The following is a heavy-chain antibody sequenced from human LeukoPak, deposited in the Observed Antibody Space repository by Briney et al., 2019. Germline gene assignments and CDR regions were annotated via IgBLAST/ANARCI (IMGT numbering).Heavy chain of an antibody. J-gene: IGHJ6*03. CDR2: IYSGGST. Sequence: GGSLRLSCAASGFTVSSNYMSWVRQAPGKGLEWVSVIYSGGSTYYADSVKGRFTISRDNSKNTLYLQMNSLRAEDTAVYYCAGDLYASVGSYYYYYMDVWGKGTTVTVSS. D-gene: IGHD3-16*01. V-gene: IGHV3-53*01. CDR1: GFTVSSNY. CDR3: AGDLYASVGSYYYYYMDV.